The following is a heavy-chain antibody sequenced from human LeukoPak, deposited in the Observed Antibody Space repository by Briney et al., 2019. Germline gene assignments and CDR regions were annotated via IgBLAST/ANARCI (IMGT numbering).Heavy chain of an antibody. D-gene: IGHD2-15*01. CDR1: GFTFSSSA. CDR2: ISNNGGYT. V-gene: IGHV3-23*01. CDR3: AKQLGYCSDGSCYFPY. Sequence: GGSLRLSCAASGFTFSSSAMSWVRQAPGKGLEWVSAISNNGGYTYYADSVQGRFTISRDNSESTLCLQMNSLRAEDTAVYYCAKQLGYCSDGSCYFPYWGQGTLVTVSS. J-gene: IGHJ4*02.